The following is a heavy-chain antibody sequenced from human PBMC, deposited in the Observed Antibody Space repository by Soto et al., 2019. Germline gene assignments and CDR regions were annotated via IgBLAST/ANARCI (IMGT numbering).Heavy chain of an antibody. Sequence: QVQLQESGPGLVKPSQTLSLTCTVSGGSISSGGYYWSWIRQHPGKGLEWIGYIYYSGSTYYNPXPXSXXTIPVDTSKTQFSLKLRSVTAADTAVYYCARGVIHWGQGTLVTVSS. J-gene: IGHJ4*02. CDR1: GGSISSGGYY. CDR3: ARGVIH. V-gene: IGHV4-31*01. D-gene: IGHD2-21*01. CDR2: IYYSGST.